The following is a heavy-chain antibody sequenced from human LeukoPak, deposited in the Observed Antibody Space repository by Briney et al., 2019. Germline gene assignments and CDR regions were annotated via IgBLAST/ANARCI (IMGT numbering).Heavy chain of an antibody. J-gene: IGHJ5*02. V-gene: IGHV1-2*02. CDR2: INPDNGDT. D-gene: IGHD6-13*01. Sequence: ASVKVSCKASGYTFTGFFLHWVRQAPRQGFQYMGRINPDNGDTNYAQKFQARVTMTRDTSISTVYMELSRLTSDDTAVYYCARAAVAAGGPNWFDPWGQGTLVTVSS. CDR1: GYTFTGFF. CDR3: ARAAVAAGGPNWFDP.